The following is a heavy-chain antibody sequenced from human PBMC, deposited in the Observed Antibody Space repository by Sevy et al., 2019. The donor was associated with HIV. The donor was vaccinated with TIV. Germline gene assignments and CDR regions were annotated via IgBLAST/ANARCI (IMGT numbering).Heavy chain of an antibody. CDR1: GFAFSSHA. CDR2: ISYEGTKT. Sequence: GGSLRLSCAASGFAFSSHAMHWVRQAPGKGLEWVAVISYEGTKTFYAASVEGRFTISRDNSKNMLSLQINSLRPEDTAVYDCARDGGYSIKWYPLYWGHGTLVTVSS. D-gene: IGHD6-13*01. V-gene: IGHV3-30-3*01. CDR3: ARDGGYSIKWYPLY. J-gene: IGHJ4*01.